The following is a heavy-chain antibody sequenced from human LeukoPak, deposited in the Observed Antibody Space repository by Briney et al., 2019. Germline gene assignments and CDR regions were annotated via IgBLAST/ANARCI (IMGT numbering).Heavy chain of an antibody. CDR3: ARLAGTSTTLRDYYYYMDV. J-gene: IGHJ6*03. CDR1: VMTLSDYW. D-gene: IGHD3-10*01. Sequence: GGSLSLSRTVSVMTLSDYWMTWVRQAPGQGVEWVANINRDGSETYYMDSVKGRFAISRGNARETVILQMNRLRADDTAVYDCARLAGTSTTLRDYYYYMDVWGKRTMVTVSS. V-gene: IGHV3-7*01. CDR2: INRDGSET.